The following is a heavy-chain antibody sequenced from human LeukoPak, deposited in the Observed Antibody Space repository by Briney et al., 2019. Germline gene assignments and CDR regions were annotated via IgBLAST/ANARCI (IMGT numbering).Heavy chain of an antibody. V-gene: IGHV4-4*07. CDR1: GGSFSGYY. CDR2: IYTSGST. Sequence: SETLSLTCAVYGGSFSGYYWSWIRQPAGKGLEWIGRIYTSGSTNYNPSLKSRVTMSVDTSKNQFSLKLSSVTAADTAVYYCARDRNYYGSGSYPYFDYWGQGTLVTVSS. CDR3: ARDRNYYGSGSYPYFDY. D-gene: IGHD3-10*01. J-gene: IGHJ4*02.